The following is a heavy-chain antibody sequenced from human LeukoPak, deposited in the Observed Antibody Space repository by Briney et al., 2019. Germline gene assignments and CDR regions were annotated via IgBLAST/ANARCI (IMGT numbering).Heavy chain of an antibody. D-gene: IGHD6-13*01. CDR1: GXSFTSYW. CDR3: ARRAYSSSWYYGMDV. J-gene: IGHJ6*02. V-gene: IGHV5-51*01. CDR2: IYPGDSDT. Sequence: SGESLKISCKGSGXSFTSYWSGWVRQMPGKGLEWMGIIYPGDSDTRYSPSFQGHVTISADKSISTAYLQWSSPKASDTAMYYCARRAYSSSWYYGMDVWGQGTTVTVSS.